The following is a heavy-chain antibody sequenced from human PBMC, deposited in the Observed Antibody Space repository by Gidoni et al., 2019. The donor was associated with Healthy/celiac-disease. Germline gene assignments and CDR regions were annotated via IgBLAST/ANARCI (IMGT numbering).Heavy chain of an antibody. CDR3: ARSDDHQAYYYDSSGYSPFDY. J-gene: IGHJ4*02. D-gene: IGHD3-22*01. Sequence: QVQLVQSGAEVKKPGSSVKVSCKASGGTFSSYTISWVRQAPGQGLEWMGRIIPILGIANYAQKFQGRVTITADKSTSTAYMELSSLRSEDTAVYYCARSDDHQAYYYDSSGYSPFDYWGQGTLVTVSS. V-gene: IGHV1-69*02. CDR2: IIPILGIA. CDR1: GGTFSSYT.